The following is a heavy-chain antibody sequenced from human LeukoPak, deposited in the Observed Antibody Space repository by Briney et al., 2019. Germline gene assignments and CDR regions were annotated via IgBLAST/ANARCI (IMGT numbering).Heavy chain of an antibody. D-gene: IGHD3-10*01. CDR1: GYTLTSYY. V-gene: IGHV1-2*02. Sequence: ASVKVSCKASGYTLTSYYMHRVRQAPGQGLEWMGWINPNSGGTNYAQKFQGRVTMTRDTSTSTAYKELSRLRSDDTAVYYCAREGSGSYYNGLYYGMDVWGRGTTVTVSS. J-gene: IGHJ6*02. CDR2: INPNSGGT. CDR3: AREGSGSYYNGLYYGMDV.